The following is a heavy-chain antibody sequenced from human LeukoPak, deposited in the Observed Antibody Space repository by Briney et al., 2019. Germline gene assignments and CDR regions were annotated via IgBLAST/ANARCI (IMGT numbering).Heavy chain of an antibody. J-gene: IGHJ6*03. V-gene: IGHV4-39*07. CDR2: IYYSGGT. CDR3: ARERRLTGSYMDV. Sequence: SETLSLTCTVSGGSISSSSYYWGWIRQPPGKGLEWIGSIYYSGGTYYNPSLKSRVTISVDTSKNQFSLKLSSVTAADTAVYYCARERRLTGSYMDVWGKGTTVTVSS. CDR1: GGSISSSSYY. D-gene: IGHD3-9*01.